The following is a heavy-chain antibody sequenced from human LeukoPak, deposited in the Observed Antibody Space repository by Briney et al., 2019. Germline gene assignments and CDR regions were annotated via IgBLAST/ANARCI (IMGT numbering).Heavy chain of an antibody. CDR2: IYSGGST. V-gene: IGHV3-66*01. J-gene: IGHJ3*02. CDR1: GFTVSSNY. D-gene: IGHD3-22*01. CDR3: ARAGVVVVLDAFDI. Sequence: GGSLRLSCAASGFTVSSNYMSWVRQAPGKGLEWVSVIYSGGSTYCADSVKGRFTISRDNSKNTLYLQMNSLRAEDTAVYYCARAGVVVVLDAFDIWGQGTMVTVSS.